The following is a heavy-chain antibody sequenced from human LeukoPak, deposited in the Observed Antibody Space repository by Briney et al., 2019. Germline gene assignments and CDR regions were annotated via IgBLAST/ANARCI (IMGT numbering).Heavy chain of an antibody. CDR1: DDSFSSHY. V-gene: IGHV4-59*11. Sequence: MSSETLSLTCAVSDDSFSSHYWTWIRQPPGKGLEWIGYISYIGSTNYNPSLKSRVTISIDTSRNQFSLRLSSVTAADTAVYYCARDLVTVTKGFDIWGKGTTVTVSS. CDR3: ARDLVTVTKGFDI. J-gene: IGHJ6*04. CDR2: ISYIGST. D-gene: IGHD4-17*01.